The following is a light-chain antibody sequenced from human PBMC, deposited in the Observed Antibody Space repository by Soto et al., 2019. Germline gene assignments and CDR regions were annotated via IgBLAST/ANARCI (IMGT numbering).Light chain of an antibody. V-gene: IGKV1-5*01. CDR2: DAS. J-gene: IGKJ1*01. CDR1: QSISSW. CDR3: QQYNSYSRT. Sequence: DLQMTQSPSTLSASVGDRVTITCRASQSISSWLAWYQQKPGQAPKLLIYDASSLESGVPSRFSGSGSGTEFTRTISSLQPDDFATYYYQQYNSYSRTFGQGTKVEIK.